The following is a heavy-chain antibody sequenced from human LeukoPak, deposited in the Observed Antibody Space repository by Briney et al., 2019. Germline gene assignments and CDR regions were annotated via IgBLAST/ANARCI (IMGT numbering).Heavy chain of an antibody. J-gene: IGHJ4*02. CDR3: VSFYETY. D-gene: IGHD2/OR15-2a*01. V-gene: IGHV3-74*01. CDR1: GNYW. Sequence: GESLRLSCAASGNYWMHWVRQIPGKGLVWVSHINSDGSWTSYADSVKGRFTISKDNAKNTVYLQMNSLRAEDTAVYYCVSFYETYWGRGTLVTVSS. CDR2: INSDGSWT.